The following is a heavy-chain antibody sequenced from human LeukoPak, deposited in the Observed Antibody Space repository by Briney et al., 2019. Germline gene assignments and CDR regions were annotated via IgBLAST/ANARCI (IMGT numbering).Heavy chain of an antibody. J-gene: IGHJ4*02. D-gene: IGHD1-26*01. Sequence: GRSLRLSCASSGFTFSSYWMSWVRQAPGKGLEWVANIKQDGSEKYYVDSVKGRFTISRDNAKNSLYLQMNSLRAEDTAVYYCARGDVGAPYYFDYWGQGTLVTVSS. CDR2: IKQDGSEK. CDR1: GFTFSSYW. CDR3: ARGDVGAPYYFDY. V-gene: IGHV3-7*04.